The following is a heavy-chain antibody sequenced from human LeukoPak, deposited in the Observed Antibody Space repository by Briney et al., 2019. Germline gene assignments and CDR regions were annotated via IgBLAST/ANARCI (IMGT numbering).Heavy chain of an antibody. D-gene: IGHD6-19*01. CDR2: IIPILGIA. Sequence: SVKVSCKASGGTFSSYAISWVRQAPGQGLEWMGRIIPILGIANYAQKFQGRVTITADKSTSTAYMEPSSLRSEDTAVYYCARAKGLAVAGLVGYWGQGTLVTVSS. V-gene: IGHV1-69*04. CDR1: GGTFSSYA. CDR3: ARAKGLAVAGLVGY. J-gene: IGHJ4*02.